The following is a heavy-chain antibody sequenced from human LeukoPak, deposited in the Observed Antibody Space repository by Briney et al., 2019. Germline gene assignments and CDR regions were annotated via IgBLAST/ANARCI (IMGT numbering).Heavy chain of an antibody. Sequence: GGSLRLSCAASGFTFGTYAMNWVRQAPGKGLEWVSYISSSSSTIYYADSVKGRFTISRDNAKNSLYLQMNSLRDEDTAVYYCARGGSIGLRHFDYWGQGTLVTVSS. V-gene: IGHV3-48*02. CDR1: GFTFGTYA. J-gene: IGHJ4*02. D-gene: IGHD1-26*01. CDR2: ISSSSSTI. CDR3: ARGGSIGLRHFDY.